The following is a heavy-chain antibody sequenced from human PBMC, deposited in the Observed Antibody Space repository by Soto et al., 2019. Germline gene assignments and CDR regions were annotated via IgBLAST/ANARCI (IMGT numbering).Heavy chain of an antibody. CDR1: GFTFSSYA. CDR3: AKDLRYFDWFQKGDDY. CDR2: ISGSGGST. Sequence: GGSLRLSCAASGFTFSSYAMSWVRQAPGKGLEWVSAISGSGGSTYYADSVKGRFTISRDNSKNTLYLQMNSLRAEDTAVYYCAKDLRYFDWFQKGDDYWGQGTLVTVSS. V-gene: IGHV3-23*01. J-gene: IGHJ4*02. D-gene: IGHD3-9*01.